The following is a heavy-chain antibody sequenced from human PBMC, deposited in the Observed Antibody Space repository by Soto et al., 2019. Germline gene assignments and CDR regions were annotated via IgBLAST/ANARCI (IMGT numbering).Heavy chain of an antibody. CDR1: GGSFSGYY. CDR2: INHSGST. CDR3: ARGGRQQLIPTPISYKIDY. D-gene: IGHD6-13*01. V-gene: IGHV4-34*01. J-gene: IGHJ4*02. Sequence: QVQLQQWGAGLLKPSETLSLTCAVYGGSFSGYYWSWIRQPPVKGLECSGEINHSGSTNYNPSLTSCVTISVDMSKNEFSLELSSVTAADTAVYYCARGGRQQLIPTPISYKIDYWGQGALVTVSS.